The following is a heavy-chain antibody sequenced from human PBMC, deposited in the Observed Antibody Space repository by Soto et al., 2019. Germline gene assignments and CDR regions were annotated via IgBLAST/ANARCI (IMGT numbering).Heavy chain of an antibody. V-gene: IGHV3-7*01. Sequence: EVHLEESGGGLVQPGGSLRLSCAASGFTFSSYWMNWVRQAPGKGLEWVANINQDGSDYNHVASVKGRFTISRDNAKKSLFLQMKALRVEDTAVNFCARTGGGHHDLLYYLGQGILVSVSS. CDR3: ARTGGGHHDLLYY. CDR1: GFTFSSYW. J-gene: IGHJ4*02. CDR2: INQDGSDY. D-gene: IGHD1-1*01.